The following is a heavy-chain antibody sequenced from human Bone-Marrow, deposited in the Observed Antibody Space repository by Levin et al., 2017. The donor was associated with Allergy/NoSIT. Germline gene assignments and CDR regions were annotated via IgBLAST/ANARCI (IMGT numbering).Heavy chain of an antibody. CDR1: GFTFSRYE. J-gene: IGHJ4*02. CDR2: ISGSGSTI. V-gene: IGHV3-48*03. CDR3: VRDGGYSSSWALFDY. D-gene: IGHD6-13*01. Sequence: GGSLRLSCAASGFTFSRYEMNWVRQAPGKGLESVSYISGSGSTIKYADSVRGRFTISRDNAKNSLYLQMNSLRAEDTAVYYCVRDGGYSSSWALFDYWGQGARVT.